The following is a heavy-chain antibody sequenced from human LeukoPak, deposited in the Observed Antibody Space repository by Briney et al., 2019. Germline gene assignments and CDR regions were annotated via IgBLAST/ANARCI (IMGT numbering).Heavy chain of an antibody. CDR1: GFTFSNYW. D-gene: IGHD6-13*01. CDR2: INSDGSSA. CDR3: ARSSPYSTSWYSG. Sequence: GGSLRLSCAASGFTFSNYWMHWVREAPGKGLVWVSRINSDGSSANYADSVKGRFTISRDNAKNTLYLQMNSLRAEDTAVYYCARSSPYSTSWYSGWGQGTLVTVSS. J-gene: IGHJ4*02. V-gene: IGHV3-74*01.